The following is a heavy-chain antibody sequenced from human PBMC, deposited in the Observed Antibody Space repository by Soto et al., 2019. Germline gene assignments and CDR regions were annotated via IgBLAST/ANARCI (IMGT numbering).Heavy chain of an antibody. D-gene: IGHD3-16*01. Sequence: SETLSLTCTVSGGSISSYYWSWIRQPPGKGLEWIGDIYYSGSTNYNPSLKSRVTISVDTSKNQFSLKLSSVTAADTAVYYCASGGGAVKVASRPRSVDVWGQGTTVTVSS. CDR3: ASGGGAVKVASRPRSVDV. CDR2: IYYSGST. CDR1: GGSISSYY. V-gene: IGHV4-59*01. J-gene: IGHJ6*02.